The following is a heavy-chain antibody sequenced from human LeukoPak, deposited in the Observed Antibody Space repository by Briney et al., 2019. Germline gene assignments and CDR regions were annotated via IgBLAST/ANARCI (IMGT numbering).Heavy chain of an antibody. CDR3: AKDWYYDSSGYA. V-gene: IGHV3-30*04. D-gene: IGHD3-22*01. CDR1: GFTFSSYA. Sequence: GGSLRLSCAASGFTFSSYAMHWVRQAPGKGLEWVAVISYDGSNKYYADSVKGRFTISRDNSKNTLYLQMNSLRAEDTAVYYCAKDWYYDSSGYAWGQGTLVTVSS. CDR2: ISYDGSNK. J-gene: IGHJ5*02.